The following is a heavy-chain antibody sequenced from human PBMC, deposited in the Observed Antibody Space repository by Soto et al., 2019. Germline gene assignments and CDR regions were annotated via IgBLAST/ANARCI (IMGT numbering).Heavy chain of an antibody. Sequence: PGGSLRLSCAASGFTVSSKYMSWVRQAPGKGLEWVSLIQSGGPTYYADSVKGRFTISRDTSENTLHLQMDSLRAEDTAVYYCARDHYDILTGYAPYYYFYYLDVWGKGTTVTVSS. CDR1: GFTVSSKY. J-gene: IGHJ6*03. D-gene: IGHD3-9*01. V-gene: IGHV3-66*01. CDR3: ARDHYDILTGYAPYYYFYYLDV. CDR2: IQSGGPT.